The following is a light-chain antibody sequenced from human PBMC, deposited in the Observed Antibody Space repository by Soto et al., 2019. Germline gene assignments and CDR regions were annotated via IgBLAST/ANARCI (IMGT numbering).Light chain of an antibody. J-gene: IGLJ2*01. CDR1: SSNIGNNY. Sequence: QSVLTQPPSVSAAPGQKVTISCSGSSSNIGNNYVSWYQQLPGTAPKLLIYDNNNRPSGIPDRFSGSKSGTSATLGITGLQTGDEADYYCGTWDSSLRLGVFGGGTKLTVL. V-gene: IGLV1-51*01. CDR3: GTWDSSLRLGV. CDR2: DNN.